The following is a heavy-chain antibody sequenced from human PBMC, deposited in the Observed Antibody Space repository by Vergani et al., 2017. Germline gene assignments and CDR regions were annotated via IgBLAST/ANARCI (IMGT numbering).Heavy chain of an antibody. CDR1: GGSMSGYY. J-gene: IGHJ5*02. Sequence: QVRLQESGPGLVKPSETLSLTCSVSGGSMSGYYWSWIRQPPGKELEWIGDMYHSGSTNYNPSLETRVTISGDTSKNQFSLKLNSVTAADTAVYYCGRVADCYGLGSRLLDLWGQGILVTVSS. CDR3: GRVADCYGLGSRLLDL. D-gene: IGHD3-10*01. CDR2: MYHSGST. V-gene: IGHV4-59*01.